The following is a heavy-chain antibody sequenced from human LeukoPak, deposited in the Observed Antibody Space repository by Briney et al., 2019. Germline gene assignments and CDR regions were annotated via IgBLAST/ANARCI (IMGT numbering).Heavy chain of an antibody. V-gene: IGHV4-59*01. CDR3: ARDGSGYDYGFGY. CDR2: IYYSGST. D-gene: IGHD5-12*01. J-gene: IGHJ4*02. Sequence: SETLSLTCTVSGGSISSYYWSWIRQPPGKGLEWIGYIYYSGSTNYNPSLKSRVTISVDTSKNQFSLKLSSVTAADTAVYYCARDGSGYDYGFGYWGQGTLVTVSS. CDR1: GGSISSYY.